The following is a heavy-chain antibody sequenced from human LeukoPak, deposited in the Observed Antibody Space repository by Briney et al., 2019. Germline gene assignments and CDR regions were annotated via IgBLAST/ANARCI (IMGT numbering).Heavy chain of an antibody. V-gene: IGHV3-53*01. CDR2: IYSGGST. J-gene: IGHJ6*02. CDR1: GFSVISNY. D-gene: IGHD1-26*01. CDR3: VKRMGATTGDYYYYGMDV. Sequence: PGGSLRLSCAASGFSVISNYMSWVRQAPGKGVEGVSLIYSGGSTNYVDSVKGRFTISRDNSRNTLYLQMNRLRAEDTAVYYCVKRMGATTGDYYYYGMDVWGQGTTVTVSS.